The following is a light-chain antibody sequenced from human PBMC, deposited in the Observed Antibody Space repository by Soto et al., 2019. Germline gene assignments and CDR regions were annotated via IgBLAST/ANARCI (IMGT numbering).Light chain of an antibody. CDR3: SSYTSSSTLYV. V-gene: IGLV2-14*01. Sequence: QSALTQPASVSGSPGQSITISCTGTSSDVGGYNYVSWYQQRPGKAPKLMIYDVSNRPPGVSNRFSGSKSGNTASLTISGLQAEDEADYYCSSYTSSSTLYVFGTGTKLTVL. CDR2: DVS. CDR1: SSDVGGYNY. J-gene: IGLJ1*01.